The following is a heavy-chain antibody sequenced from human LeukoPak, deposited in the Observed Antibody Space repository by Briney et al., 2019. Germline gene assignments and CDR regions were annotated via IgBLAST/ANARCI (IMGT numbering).Heavy chain of an antibody. J-gene: IGHJ4*02. Sequence: PSETLSLTRSVSGGSISSTGHYWGWIRQPPEKGLDWIGSIYSNGNTYYNPSVKSRVTMSVDTSKNQFSLKLTSMTAAETAVYYCARSATVTTGYFDYWGQGALVTVSS. CDR3: ARSATVTTGYFDY. D-gene: IGHD4-17*01. CDR1: GGSISSTGHY. V-gene: IGHV4-39*07. CDR2: IYSNGNT.